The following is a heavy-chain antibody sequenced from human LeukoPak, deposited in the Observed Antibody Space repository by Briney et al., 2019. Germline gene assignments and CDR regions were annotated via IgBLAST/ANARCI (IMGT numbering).Heavy chain of an antibody. D-gene: IGHD4-23*01. CDR3: ARDGGNPGYYFDY. CDR1: GFTFSSYG. Sequence: HPGRSLRLSCAASGFTFSSYGMHWVRQAPGKGLEWVAVIWYDGSNKYYADSVKGRFTISRDNSKNTLYLQMNSLRAEDTAVYYCARDGGNPGYYFDYWGQGTLVTVSS. V-gene: IGHV3-33*01. CDR2: IWYDGSNK. J-gene: IGHJ4*02.